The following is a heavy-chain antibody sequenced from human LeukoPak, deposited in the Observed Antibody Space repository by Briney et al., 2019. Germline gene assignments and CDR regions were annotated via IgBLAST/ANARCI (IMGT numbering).Heavy chain of an antibody. CDR2: INHSGST. J-gene: IGHJ5*02. V-gene: IGHV4-34*01. CDR3: AREGRYSSRVNWFDP. D-gene: IGHD6-13*01. CDR1: GGSFSGYY. Sequence: SETLSLTCAVYGGSFSGYYWSWIRQPPGKGLEWVGEINHSGSTNYNPSLKSRVTISVDTSKNQFSLKLSSVTAADTAVYYCAREGRYSSRVNWFDPWGQGTLVTVSS.